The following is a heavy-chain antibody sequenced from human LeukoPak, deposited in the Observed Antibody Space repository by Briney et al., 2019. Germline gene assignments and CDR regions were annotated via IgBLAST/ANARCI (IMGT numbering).Heavy chain of an antibody. J-gene: IGHJ5*02. CDR3: AIIQVFDDILTGSWFVP. Sequence: ASVKVSCKASGYTFTGYYMQWVRPAAAQGLDGMGWINPNSCGTHYAHKLQGRVTMTRDTSMSTAYMELRRLRSDDPAVHYCAIIQVFDDILTGSWFVPWGQGTLVTVSS. CDR1: GYTFTGYY. V-gene: IGHV1-2*02. CDR2: INPNSCGT. D-gene: IGHD3-9*01.